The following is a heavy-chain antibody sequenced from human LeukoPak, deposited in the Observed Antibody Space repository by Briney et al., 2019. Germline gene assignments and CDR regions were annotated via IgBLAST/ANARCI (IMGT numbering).Heavy chain of an antibody. V-gene: IGHV4-61*02. D-gene: IGHD3-10*01. J-gene: IGHJ3*02. CDR2: ICTTGST. CDR1: GGSISSGNYC. Sequence: PSQTLSLTCTVSGGSISSGNYCWSWIRQPAGKGLEWIGRICTTGSTSYNPSLKSRVTISVDTSQNQFSLKLSSVTAADTAVYYCATDHLDTSGSIGAFDIWGQGTMVTVSS. CDR3: ATDHLDTSGSIGAFDI.